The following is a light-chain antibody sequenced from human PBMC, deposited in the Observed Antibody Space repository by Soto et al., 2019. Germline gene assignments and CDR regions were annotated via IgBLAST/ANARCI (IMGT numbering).Light chain of an antibody. CDR3: QQCGSSPIT. V-gene: IGKV3-20*01. Sequence: VLTLSPGNLSLSPFQRGTLSCRCSQSVSNNYLAWYQQKPGQAPRLLIYGASNRATGIPDRFSGSGSGTDFTLTISRLEPEDFAVYYCQQCGSSPITFGQGTRLEIK. J-gene: IGKJ5*01. CDR1: QSVSNNY. CDR2: GAS.